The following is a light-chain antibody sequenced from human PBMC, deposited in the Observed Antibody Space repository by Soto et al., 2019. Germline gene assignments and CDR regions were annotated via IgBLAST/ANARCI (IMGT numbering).Light chain of an antibody. CDR3: QQYNNWPFS. CDR1: QGIGST. CDR2: DIS. J-gene: IGKJ5*01. Sequence: IVMTQSPDTLSVSLRENHTISWRASQGIGSTLAWYQQKPGQTPKLLIYDISTRATGVPARFSGSGSGTEFTLTISGLQSEDFALYFCQQYNNWPFSFGPGTRLEI. V-gene: IGKV3-15*01.